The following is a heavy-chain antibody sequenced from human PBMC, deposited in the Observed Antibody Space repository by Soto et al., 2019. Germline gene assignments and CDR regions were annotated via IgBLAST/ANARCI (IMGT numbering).Heavy chain of an antibody. D-gene: IGHD4-17*01. J-gene: IGHJ4*02. V-gene: IGHV5-51*01. Sequence: LRESLKISCKGSGYKFTTYWIGLVRQMPGKGLEWMAIIYPDDSDSRYSPSFQGQVTISADKSISTAYLQWSSLKASDTAIYYCVATYGDYLDYWGQGTLVTVSS. CDR3: VATYGDYLDY. CDR1: GYKFTTYW. CDR2: IYPDDSDS.